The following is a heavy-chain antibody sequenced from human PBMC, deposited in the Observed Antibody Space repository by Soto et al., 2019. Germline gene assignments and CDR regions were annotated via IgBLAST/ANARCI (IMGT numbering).Heavy chain of an antibody. J-gene: IGHJ6*02. CDR2: IRSKAYGGTT. CDR1: GFTFGDYA. CDR3: TRKAYLGLLDRPYYGMDV. Sequence: GGSLRLSCTASGFTFGDYAMSWFRQAPGKGLEWVGFIRSKAYGGTTEYAASVKGRFTISRDDSKSITYLQINSLKTEDTAVYYFTRKAYLGLLDRPYYGMDVWGQGTTVTVSS. V-gene: IGHV3-49*03. D-gene: IGHD3-3*01.